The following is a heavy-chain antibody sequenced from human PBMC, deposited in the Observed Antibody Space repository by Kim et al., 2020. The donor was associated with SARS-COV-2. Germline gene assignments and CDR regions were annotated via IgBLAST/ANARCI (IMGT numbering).Heavy chain of an antibody. J-gene: IGHJ6*02. V-gene: IGHV3-73*01. CDR1: GFTFSDSA. Sequence: GGSLRLSCAGSGFTFSDSAMYWVRQASGKGLEWVGRIGRKVQNYATVYAASVKGRFTISRDDSKNTAYLQMNSLKIEDTAVYYCTRNGFVPTMVESTGMDVWGQGTTVTVSS. CDR2: IGRKVQNYAT. CDR3: TRNGFVPTMVESTGMDV. D-gene: IGHD3-10*01.